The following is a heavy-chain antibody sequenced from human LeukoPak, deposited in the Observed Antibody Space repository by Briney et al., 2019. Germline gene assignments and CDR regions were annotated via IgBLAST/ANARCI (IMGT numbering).Heavy chain of an antibody. V-gene: IGHV4-31*03. D-gene: IGHD6-19*01. Sequence: PSETLSLTCTVSGGSISSGGYYWSWIRQHPGKGLEWIGYIYYSGSTYYNPSLKSRVTISVDTSKNQFSLKLSSVTAADTAVYYCARDKRGQWLVPWGQGTLVTVSS. CDR1: GGSISSGGYY. CDR3: ARDKRGQWLVP. CDR2: IYYSGST. J-gene: IGHJ5*02.